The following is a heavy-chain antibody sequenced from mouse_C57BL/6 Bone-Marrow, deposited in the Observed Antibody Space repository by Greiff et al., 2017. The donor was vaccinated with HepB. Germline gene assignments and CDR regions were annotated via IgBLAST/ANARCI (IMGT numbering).Heavy chain of an antibody. CDR2: IYPGSGNT. CDR1: GYTFTDYY. CDR3: ARPTVVPGYFDV. D-gene: IGHD1-1*01. Sequence: QVQLQQSGAELVRPGASVKLSCKASGYTFTDYYINWVKQRPGQGLEWIARIYPGSGNTYYNEKFKGKATLTAEKSSSTAYMQLSSLTSEDSAVYFCARPTVVPGYFDVWGTGTTVTVSS. J-gene: IGHJ1*03. V-gene: IGHV1-76*01.